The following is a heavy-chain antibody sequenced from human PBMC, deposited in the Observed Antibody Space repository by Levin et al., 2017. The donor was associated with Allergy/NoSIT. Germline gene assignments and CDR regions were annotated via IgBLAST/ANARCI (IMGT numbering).Heavy chain of an antibody. CDR3: ATSINSNSVVDDS. J-gene: IGHJ4*02. D-gene: IGHD2-21*01. Sequence: GGSLRLSCKTSGYIFTNYWITWVRQVPGKGLEWMGWIDPRDSYTYYSPSFEGHVTVSADKSISTAYLQWSSLKASDTATYYCATSINSNSVVDDSWGQGTLVTVSS. V-gene: IGHV5-10-1*01. CDR2: IDPRDSYT. CDR1: GYIFTNYW.